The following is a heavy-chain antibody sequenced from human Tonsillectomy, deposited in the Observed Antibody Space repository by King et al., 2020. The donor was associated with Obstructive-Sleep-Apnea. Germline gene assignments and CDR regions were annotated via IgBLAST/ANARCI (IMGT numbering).Heavy chain of an antibody. CDR1: GYTFTSYY. V-gene: IGHV1-46*01. CDR2: INPSGGST. CDR3: ARVFYYYDSSGYPVFDY. J-gene: IGHJ4*02. D-gene: IGHD3-22*01. Sequence: VQLVQSGAEVKKPGASVKVSCKASGYTFTSYYMHWVRQAPGQGLEWMGIINPSGGSTSYAQKFQGRVTMTRDTSTSTVYMALSSLRSEDTAVYYCARVFYYYDSSGYPVFDYWGQGTLVTVSS.